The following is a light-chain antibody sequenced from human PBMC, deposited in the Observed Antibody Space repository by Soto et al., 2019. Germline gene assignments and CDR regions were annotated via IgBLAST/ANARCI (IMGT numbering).Light chain of an antibody. CDR3: QEYNTYSYT. V-gene: IGKV1-5*03. CDR1: QSISNW. J-gene: IGKJ2*01. Sequence: DIQMTQSPSTLSASVGDRVTITCRASQSISNWLAWYQQKPGEAPKLLIYKASSLESGVPSRFSGSGSGTEFTLTICSLQPDDFATYYCQEYNTYSYTFGQGTKLEIK. CDR2: KAS.